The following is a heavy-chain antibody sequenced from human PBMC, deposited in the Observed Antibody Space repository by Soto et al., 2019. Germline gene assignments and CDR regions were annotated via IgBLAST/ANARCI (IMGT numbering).Heavy chain of an antibody. J-gene: IGHJ4*02. CDR2: ISAYNGNT. Sequence: ASVKVSCKASGYTFTSYGISWVRQAPGQGLEWMGWISAYNGNTNYAQKLQGRVTMTTDTSTSTAYMELRSLRSDDTAVYYCARVDRPGGLKHYSSSWFYYWGQGTLVTVSS. CDR3: ARVDRPGGLKHYSSSWFYY. CDR1: GYTFTSYG. V-gene: IGHV1-18*01. D-gene: IGHD6-13*01.